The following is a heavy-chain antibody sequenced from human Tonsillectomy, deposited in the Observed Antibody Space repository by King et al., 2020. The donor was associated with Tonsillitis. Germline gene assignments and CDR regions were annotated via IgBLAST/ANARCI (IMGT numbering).Heavy chain of an antibody. D-gene: IGHD3-10*01. CDR2: ISYDGSKK. CDR1: GFTFSQYA. CDR3: ANSDGFYYFDH. J-gene: IGHJ4*02. Sequence: VQLVESGGGVVQPGRSLRLSCVASGFTFSQYAMHWVRQAPGKGLEWVAVISYDGSKKYYTDSVKGRFTISRDDSENTVYLQMNSLRTEDTAVYYWANSDGFYYFDHWGQGTLVAVSS. V-gene: IGHV3-30*18.